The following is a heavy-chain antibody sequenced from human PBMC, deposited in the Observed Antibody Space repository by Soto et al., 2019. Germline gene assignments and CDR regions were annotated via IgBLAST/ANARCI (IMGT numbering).Heavy chain of an antibody. D-gene: IGHD6-13*01. V-gene: IGHV3-64*01. CDR2: FSSNGGST. J-gene: IGHJ4*02. CDR1: GFTFSSYA. Sequence: GGSLRLSCAASGFTFSSYAMHWVRQAPGKGLEYVSAFSSNGGSTYYANSVKGRFTISRDNSKNTLYLQMGSLRADDMAVYYCATTIAAAGGYYFDYWGQGTLVTVSS. CDR3: ATTIAAAGGYYFDY.